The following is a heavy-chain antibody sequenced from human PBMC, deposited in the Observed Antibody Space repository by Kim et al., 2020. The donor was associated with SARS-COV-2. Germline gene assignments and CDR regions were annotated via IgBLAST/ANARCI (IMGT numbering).Heavy chain of an antibody. CDR2: IYYSGST. CDR1: GGSISSSSYY. J-gene: IGHJ4*02. Sequence: SETLSLTCTVSGGSISSSSYYWGWIRQPPGKGLEWIGSIYYSGSTYYNPSLKSRVTISVDTSKNQFSLKLSSVTAADTAVYYCARLRRITMIVVVPRGYFDYWGQGTLVTVSS. V-gene: IGHV4-39*01. CDR3: ARLRRITMIVVVPRGYFDY. D-gene: IGHD3-22*01.